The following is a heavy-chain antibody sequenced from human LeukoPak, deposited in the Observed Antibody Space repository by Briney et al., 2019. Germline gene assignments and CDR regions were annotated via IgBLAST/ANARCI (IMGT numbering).Heavy chain of an antibody. D-gene: IGHD6-13*01. Sequence: SETLSLACTVSGGSISSYYWSWIRQPPGKGLEWIGYIYYSGSTNYNPSLKSRVTISVDTSKNQFSLKLSSVTAADTAVYYCARDGPSTGIAAAGPFDYWGQGTLVTVSS. CDR3: ARDGPSTGIAAAGPFDY. CDR1: GGSISSYY. CDR2: IYYSGST. J-gene: IGHJ4*02. V-gene: IGHV4-59*12.